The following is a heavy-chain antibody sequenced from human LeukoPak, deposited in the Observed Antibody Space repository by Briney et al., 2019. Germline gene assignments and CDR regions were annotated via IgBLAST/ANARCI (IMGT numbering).Heavy chain of an antibody. Sequence: GASVKVSCKASGYTFTSYYMHWVRQAPGQGLEWMGIINPSGGSTSYAQKFQGRVTMTRDTSTSTVYMELGSLRSEDTAVYYCARDSSMVRGVISAFDIWGQGTMVTVSS. CDR2: INPSGGST. J-gene: IGHJ3*02. CDR3: ARDSSMVRGVISAFDI. CDR1: GYTFTSYY. V-gene: IGHV1-46*01. D-gene: IGHD3-10*01.